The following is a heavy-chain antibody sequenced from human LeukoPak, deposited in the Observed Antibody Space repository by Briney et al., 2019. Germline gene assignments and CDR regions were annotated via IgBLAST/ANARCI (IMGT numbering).Heavy chain of an antibody. J-gene: IGHJ4*02. D-gene: IGHD4-17*01. Sequence: GGSLRLSCAASGFTFSSYAMHWVRQAPGKGLEWVAVISYDGSNKYYADSVKGRFTISRDNAKNSLYLQMNSLRAEDTAVYYCARAKDGAYGPGDFWGQGALVTVSS. CDR3: ARAKDGAYGPGDF. CDR1: GFTFSSYA. V-gene: IGHV3-30-3*01. CDR2: ISYDGSNK.